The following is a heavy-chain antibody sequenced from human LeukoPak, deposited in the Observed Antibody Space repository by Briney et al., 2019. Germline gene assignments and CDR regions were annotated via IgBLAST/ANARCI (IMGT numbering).Heavy chain of an antibody. Sequence: GASVKVSCKASGYTFTGYYMHWVRQAPGQGLEWMGWINPNSGGTNYAQKFQGRVTMTRDTSISTAYMELSRLRSDDTAVYYCAREEGRELLPGAFDIWGQGTMVTVSS. J-gene: IGHJ3*02. D-gene: IGHD1-26*01. CDR3: AREEGRELLPGAFDI. CDR1: GYTFTGYY. V-gene: IGHV1-2*02. CDR2: INPNSGGT.